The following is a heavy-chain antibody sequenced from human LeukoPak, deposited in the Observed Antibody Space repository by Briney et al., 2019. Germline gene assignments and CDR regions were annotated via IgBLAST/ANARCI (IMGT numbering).Heavy chain of an antibody. V-gene: IGHV3-23*01. CDR3: AKDLVLTWLRIFDY. J-gene: IGHJ4*02. D-gene: IGHD5-12*01. Sequence: GGSLRLSCAASGVTFSSYAMSWVRQAPGKGLEWVSAIYGSGGSTYYADSVKGRFTISRDNSKNTLYLQMNSLRAEDTAVYYCAKDLVLTWLRIFDYWGQGTLVTVSS. CDR1: GVTFSSYA. CDR2: IYGSGGST.